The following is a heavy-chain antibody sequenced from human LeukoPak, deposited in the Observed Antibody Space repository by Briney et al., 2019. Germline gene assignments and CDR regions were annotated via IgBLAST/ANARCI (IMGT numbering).Heavy chain of an antibody. D-gene: IGHD3-10*01. J-gene: IGHJ4*02. Sequence: ASVKVSCKASGYTFTGYYMHWLRQAPGQGLEWMGRINPNSGGTNYAQKFQGRVTMTRDTSISTAYMELSRLRSDDTAVYYRARVYKLENYFDYWGQGTLVTVSS. CDR2: INPNSGGT. CDR3: ARVYKLENYFDY. CDR1: GYTFTGYY. V-gene: IGHV1-2*06.